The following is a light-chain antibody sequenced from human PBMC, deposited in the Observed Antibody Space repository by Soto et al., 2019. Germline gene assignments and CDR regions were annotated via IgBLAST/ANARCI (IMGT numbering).Light chain of an antibody. CDR3: QQYNNWPS. CDR2: GAS. V-gene: IGKV3-15*01. J-gene: IGKJ1*01. CDR1: QSVSST. Sequence: EIVMTQSPATLSVSPGERATLSCRASQSVSSTLAWYQQKPGQAPRLLIYGASTKAAGIPARFSGSGSGTEITLTISSLPSEDFAVYYWQQYNNWPSFGQGTKVEIK.